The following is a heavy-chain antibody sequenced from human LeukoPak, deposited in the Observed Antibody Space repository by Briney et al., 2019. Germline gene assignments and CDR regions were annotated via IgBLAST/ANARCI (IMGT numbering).Heavy chain of an antibody. J-gene: IGHJ4*02. Sequence: ASVKDSCKAAGYTFTSYGISWVRQATGQGLEWMGWISAYNGNTNYAQKLQGRVTMTTDTSTSTDYMELRSLRSDDTAVYYCARDYHSSSWGQLEDWGQGTLVTVSS. CDR1: GYTFTSYG. D-gene: IGHD6-13*01. V-gene: IGHV1-18*01. CDR3: ARDYHSSSWGQLED. CDR2: ISAYNGNT.